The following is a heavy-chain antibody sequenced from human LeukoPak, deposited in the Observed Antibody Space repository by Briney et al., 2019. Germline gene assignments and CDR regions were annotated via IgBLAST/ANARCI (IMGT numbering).Heavy chain of an antibody. CDR3: ATIQEGGGARGGGFDI. Sequence: ASVKVSCKASGYTFTGYYMHWVRQAPGQGLEWMGIINPSGGSTSYAQKFQGRVTMTRDTSTSTVYMELSSLRSEDTAVYYCATIQEGGGARGGGFDIWGQGTMVTVSS. CDR1: GYTFTGYY. V-gene: IGHV1-46*01. CDR2: INPSGGST. J-gene: IGHJ3*02. D-gene: IGHD2-21*01.